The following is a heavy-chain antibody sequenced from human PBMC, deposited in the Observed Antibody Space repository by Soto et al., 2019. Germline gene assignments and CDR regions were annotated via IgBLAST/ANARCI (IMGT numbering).Heavy chain of an antibody. V-gene: IGHV4-34*02. Sequence: QVQLQQWGARLLKPSETLSLTCAVYGGSFSGYFWTWIRQAPGKGLEWIGEINHSGGTNYNSSLTSRLTISVDTSKNQFSLILSSVPAADPVASSSARAPLYSPFWGCHLIDCPSGMDVWAQGTTVSVSS. D-gene: IGHD2-21*02. CDR2: INHSGGT. CDR1: GGSFSGYF. CDR3: ARAPLYSPFWGCHLIDCPSGMDV. J-gene: IGHJ6*02.